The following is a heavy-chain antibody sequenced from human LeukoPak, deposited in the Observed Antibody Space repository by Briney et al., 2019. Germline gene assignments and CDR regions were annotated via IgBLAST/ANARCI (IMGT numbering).Heavy chain of an antibody. CDR2: IYDSGST. CDR1: GGSISSYH. CDR3: ARVAVAAAGPGFDY. D-gene: IGHD6-13*01. J-gene: IGHJ4*02. Sequence: SETLSLTCTVSGGSISSYHWSWFRQAPGKGLEWIGYIYDSGSTNFNPSLKSRVTISVDTSKNQFSLKLSSVTAADTAVYYCARVAVAAAGPGFDYWGQGTLVTVSS. V-gene: IGHV4-59*01.